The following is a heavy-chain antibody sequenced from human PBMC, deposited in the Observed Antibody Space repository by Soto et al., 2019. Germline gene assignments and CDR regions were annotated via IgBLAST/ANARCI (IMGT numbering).Heavy chain of an antibody. CDR3: ARTYSYGSYFDY. V-gene: IGHV3-7*03. Sequence: EGSLRLSCAASGFTFSSYWMSWVRQAPGKGLEWVANIKQDGSETYYVDSVKGRFTISRDNAKNSLYLQMNSLRAEDTAVYYCARTYSYGSYFDYWGQGTLVTVSS. J-gene: IGHJ4*02. CDR1: GFTFSSYW. D-gene: IGHD5-18*01. CDR2: IKQDGSET.